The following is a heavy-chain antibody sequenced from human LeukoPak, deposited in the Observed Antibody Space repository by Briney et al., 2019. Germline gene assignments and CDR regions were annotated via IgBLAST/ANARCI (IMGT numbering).Heavy chain of an antibody. J-gene: IGHJ6*02. CDR2: IYYSGST. CDR1: GGSISSYY. CDR3: ARGFVGLPSGYYYGMDV. Sequence: SETLSLTCTVSGGSISSYYWNWIRQPPGKGLEWIGYIYYSGSTNYNPSLKSRVTISVDTSKNQFSLKLSSVTAADTAVYFCARGFVGLPSGYYYGMDVWGQGTTVTVSS. V-gene: IGHV4-59*01. D-gene: IGHD2-15*01.